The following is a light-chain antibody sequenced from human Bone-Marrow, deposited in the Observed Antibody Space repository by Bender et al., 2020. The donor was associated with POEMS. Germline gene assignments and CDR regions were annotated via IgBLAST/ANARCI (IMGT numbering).Light chain of an antibody. CDR1: SSDVGAYNY. V-gene: IGLV2-8*01. Sequence: QSALTQPPSASGSPGQSVTISCTGTSSDVGAYNYVSWYQQHPGKAPKLLIYEVTKRPSGVPDRFSGSKSGNRASLTVSGLQAEDEADYYCTSFAGSDKKVLGGGTKLTVL. CDR3: TSFAGSDKKV. J-gene: IGLJ3*02. CDR2: EVT.